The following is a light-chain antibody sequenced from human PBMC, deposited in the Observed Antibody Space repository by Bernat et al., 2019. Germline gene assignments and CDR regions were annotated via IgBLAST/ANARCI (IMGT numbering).Light chain of an antibody. V-gene: IGLV1-44*01. CDR3: GTWDDSLNVWL. Sequence: QSVLTQPPSASGPPGQRVTISCSGGRTTIGSNTVTWYQPVPGTAPQLLIFSQNQRPSGVPDRFSGSQSGTSASLAISGLQPDDEADYYCGTWDDSLNVWLFGGGTKLTVL. CDR1: RTTIGSNT. CDR2: SQN. J-gene: IGLJ2*01.